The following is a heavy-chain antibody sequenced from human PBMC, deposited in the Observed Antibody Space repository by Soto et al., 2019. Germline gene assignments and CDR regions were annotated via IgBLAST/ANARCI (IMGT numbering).Heavy chain of an antibody. CDR3: ARTDYGTAYFDP. CDR1: GDYISSGNHY. CDR2: IFYSGTT. V-gene: IGHV4-30-4*01. D-gene: IGHD3-10*01. J-gene: IGHJ5*02. Sequence: TLSLTCTVSGDYISSGNHYWSWIRQPPGKGLEWIGYIFYSGTTYYNPSLKSRLTMSVDTSKNQFSLELRSVTAADTAIYHCARTDYGTAYFDPWGQGSLVTVSS.